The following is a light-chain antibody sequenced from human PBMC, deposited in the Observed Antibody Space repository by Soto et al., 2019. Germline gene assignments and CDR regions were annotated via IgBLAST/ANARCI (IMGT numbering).Light chain of an antibody. CDR3: QQYGSSPPIT. V-gene: IGKV3-20*01. CDR1: QSLNSSY. J-gene: IGKJ5*01. CDR2: DAS. Sequence: ALTQPPGTLTSSPGERATLSCRASQSLNSSYLAWYQQKPGQAPRLIIYDASSRATGIPDRFSGSGSGTDFTLTISRLEPEDSAVYYCQQYGSSPPITCGQGTRLEI.